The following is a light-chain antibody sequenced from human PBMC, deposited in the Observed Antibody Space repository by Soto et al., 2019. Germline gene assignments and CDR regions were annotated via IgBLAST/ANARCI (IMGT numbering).Light chain of an antibody. CDR3: SSYTSGGNYV. Sequence: QSVLTQPASVSGSPGQSITISGTGTSSDVAAYNYVSWYQQHPGKAPKLMVYDVSNRPSGVSNRFSGSKSGNTASLTISGLQAEDEADYYCSSYTSGGNYVFGTGTKVTVL. J-gene: IGLJ1*01. CDR1: SSDVAAYNY. CDR2: DVS. V-gene: IGLV2-14*03.